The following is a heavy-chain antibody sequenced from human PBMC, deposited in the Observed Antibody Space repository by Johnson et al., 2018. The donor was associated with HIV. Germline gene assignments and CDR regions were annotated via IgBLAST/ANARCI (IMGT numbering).Heavy chain of an antibody. J-gene: IGHJ3*02. CDR2: ISYDGSNK. CDR3: ARDFGYYYDRWAFDI. Sequence: QVQLVESGGGVVQPGRSLRLSCAASGFTFSSYAMHWVRQAPGKGLEWVAVISYDGSNKYYADSVKGRFTIFGDNSENTLFLQMNSLRVEDTAVYYCARDFGYYYDRWAFDIWGQGTMVTVSS. D-gene: IGHD3-22*01. CDR1: GFTFSSYA. V-gene: IGHV3-30*04.